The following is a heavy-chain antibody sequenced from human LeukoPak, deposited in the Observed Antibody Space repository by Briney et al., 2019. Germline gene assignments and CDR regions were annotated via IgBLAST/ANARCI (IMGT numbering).Heavy chain of an antibody. J-gene: IGHJ5*02. CDR1: GYTFSSYG. Sequence: ASVKVSCKAYGYTFSSYGISWVRQAPGQGLEWMGWISAYNGNTNYAQKLQGRVTMTTDTSTSTAYMELRSLRSDDTAVYHCARDWENCSGGSCYAAYNWFDPWGRGTLVTVSS. V-gene: IGHV1-18*01. D-gene: IGHD2-15*01. CDR3: ARDWENCSGGSCYAAYNWFDP. CDR2: ISAYNGNT.